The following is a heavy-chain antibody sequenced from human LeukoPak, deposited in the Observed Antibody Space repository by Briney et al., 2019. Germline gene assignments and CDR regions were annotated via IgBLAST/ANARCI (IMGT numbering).Heavy chain of an antibody. CDR1: GFTFSSYA. V-gene: IGHV3-23*01. CDR2: ISGSGGST. CDR3: AKGGSGYGDYRNWFDP. Sequence: GGSLRLSCAASGFTFSSYAMSWVRQAPGKGLEWVSAISGSGGSTYYADSVKGRFTISRDNSKNTLYLQMNSLRAEDTAVYYCAKGGSGYGDYRNWFDPWGQGTLVTVSS. D-gene: IGHD4-17*01. J-gene: IGHJ5*02.